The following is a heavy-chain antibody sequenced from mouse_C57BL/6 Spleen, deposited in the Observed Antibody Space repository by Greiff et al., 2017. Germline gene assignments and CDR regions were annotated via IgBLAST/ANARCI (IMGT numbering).Heavy chain of an antibody. CDR2: IFPGSGST. CDR1: GYPFTDYY. CDR3: ARGNYGSSYWYFDV. Sequence: VQLQQSGPELVKPGASVKISCKASGYPFTDYYINWVKQRPGQGLEWIGWIFPGSGSTYYHEKFKGKATLTEDKSSRTAYMLLSSLTYEDSAVYFCARGNYGSSYWYFDVWGTGTTVTVSS. J-gene: IGHJ1*03. D-gene: IGHD1-1*01. V-gene: IGHV1-75*01.